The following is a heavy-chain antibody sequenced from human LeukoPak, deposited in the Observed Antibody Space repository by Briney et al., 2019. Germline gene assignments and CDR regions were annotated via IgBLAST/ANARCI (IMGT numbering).Heavy chain of an antibody. D-gene: IGHD1-26*01. CDR3: ARLEVVGATTPYYYYYGMDV. J-gene: IGHJ6*02. CDR1: GGSISSGSYY. Sequence: SQTLSLTCTVSGGSISSGSYYWSWIRQPAGKGLEWIGRIYTSGSTNYNPSLKSRVTISVDTSKNQFSLKLSSVTAADTAVYYCARLEVVGATTPYYYYYGMDVWGQGTTVTVSS. CDR2: IYTSGST. V-gene: IGHV4-61*02.